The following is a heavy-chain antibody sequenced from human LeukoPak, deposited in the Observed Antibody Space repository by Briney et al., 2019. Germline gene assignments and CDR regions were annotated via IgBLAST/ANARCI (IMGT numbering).Heavy chain of an antibody. D-gene: IGHD1-26*01. Sequence: SETLSLTCTVSGGSISSYYWSWIRQPPGKGLEWIGYIYYSGSTNYNPSLKSRVTISVDTSKNQFSLKLSSVTAADTAVYYCARGIVGASPVFGYWGQGTLVTVSS. CDR1: GGSISSYY. CDR3: ARGIVGASPVFGY. CDR2: IYYSGST. J-gene: IGHJ4*02. V-gene: IGHV4-59*01.